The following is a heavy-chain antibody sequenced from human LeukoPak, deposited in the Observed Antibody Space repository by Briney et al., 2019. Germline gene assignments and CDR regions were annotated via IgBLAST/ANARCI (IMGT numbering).Heavy chain of an antibody. J-gene: IGHJ4*02. V-gene: IGHV3-21*01. CDR3: ARDLVGATTGGDY. D-gene: IGHD1-26*01. CDR1: GFTFSSYA. Sequence: GGSLRLSCAASGFTFSSYAMSWVRQAPGKGLEWVSSISSSSSYIYYADSVKGRFTISRDNAKNSLYLQMNSLRAEDTAVYYCARDLVGATTGGDYWGQGTLVTVSS. CDR2: ISSSSSYI.